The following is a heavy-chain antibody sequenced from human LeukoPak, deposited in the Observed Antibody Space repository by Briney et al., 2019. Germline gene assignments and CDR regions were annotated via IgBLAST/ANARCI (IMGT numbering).Heavy chain of an antibody. CDR2: IYHSGST. Sequence: PSETLSLTCTVSGGSISSGGYYWSWIRQPPGKGLEWIGYIYHSGSTYYNPSLKSRVTISVDRSKNQFSLKLSSVTAADTAVYYCARDKRKKMDIVVVPAAIWFDPWGQGTLVTVSS. V-gene: IGHV4-30-2*01. J-gene: IGHJ5*02. CDR1: GGSISSGGYY. CDR3: ARDKRKKMDIVVVPAAIWFDP. D-gene: IGHD2-2*03.